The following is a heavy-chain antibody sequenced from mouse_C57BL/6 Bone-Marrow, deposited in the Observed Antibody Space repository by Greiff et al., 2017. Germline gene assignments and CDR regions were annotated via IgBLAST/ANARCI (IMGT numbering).Heavy chain of an antibody. J-gene: IGHJ2*01. V-gene: IGHV1-15*01. CDR3: TRWVYGNYEGY. CDR2: IDPETGGT. Sequence: QVQLKESGAELVRPGASVTLSCKASGYTFTDYEMHWVKQTPVHGLEWIGAIDPETGGTAYNQKFKGKAILTADKSSSTAYMELRSLTSEDSAVYYCTRWVYGNYEGYWGQGTTLTVSS. CDR1: GYTFTDYE. D-gene: IGHD2-1*01.